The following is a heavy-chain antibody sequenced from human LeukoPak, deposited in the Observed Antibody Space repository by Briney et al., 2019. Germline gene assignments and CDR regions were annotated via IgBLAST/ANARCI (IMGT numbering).Heavy chain of an antibody. V-gene: IGHV3-23*01. CDR1: GFTFSSYA. D-gene: IGHD2-2*01. Sequence: GGSLRLSCAAPGFTFSSYAMSWVRQAPGKGLEWVSAISGSGGSTYYADSVKGRFTISRDNSKNTLYLQMNSLRAEDTAVYYCAKDIVVVPAASEFDYWGQGTLVTVSS. CDR2: ISGSGGST. CDR3: AKDIVVVPAASEFDY. J-gene: IGHJ4*02.